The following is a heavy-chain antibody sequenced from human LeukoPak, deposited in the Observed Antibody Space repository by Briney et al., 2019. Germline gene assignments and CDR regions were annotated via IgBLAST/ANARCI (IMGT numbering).Heavy chain of an antibody. CDR3: ASASYYASSGYYCAPNF. CDR2: FYYTGST. Sequence: SETLSLTCTVSGGSISSSYWTWIRQPPGKGLEWIGSFYYTGSTSYNPSLKSRVTISVDTSKNQFSLKLNSVTAADTAVYYCASASYYASSGYYCAPNFWGQGTLVTVSS. D-gene: IGHD3-22*01. J-gene: IGHJ4*02. CDR1: GGSISSSY. V-gene: IGHV4-59*12.